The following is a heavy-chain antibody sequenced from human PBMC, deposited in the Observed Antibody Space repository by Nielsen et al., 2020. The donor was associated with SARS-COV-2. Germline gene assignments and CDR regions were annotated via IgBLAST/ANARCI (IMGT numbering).Heavy chain of an antibody. Sequence: GGSLRLSCAASGFTFSSYAMHWVRQAPGKGLEWVAVISYDGSNKYYADSVKGRFTTSRDNSKNTLYLQMNSLRAEDTAVYYCAKDSPYSSSFDYWGQGTLVTVSS. CDR1: GFTFSSYA. D-gene: IGHD6-13*01. CDR3: AKDSPYSSSFDY. CDR2: ISYDGSNK. V-gene: IGHV3-30-3*01. J-gene: IGHJ4*02.